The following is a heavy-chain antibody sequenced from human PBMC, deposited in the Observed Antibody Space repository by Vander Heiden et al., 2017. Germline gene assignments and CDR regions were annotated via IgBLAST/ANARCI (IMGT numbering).Heavy chain of an antibody. J-gene: IGHJ6*02. D-gene: IGHD2-21*01. CDR2: ISWNSGKI. CDR1: GFIFDDYS. Sequence: EVQLVQFGGGSVQPGRSLRLSCAASGFIFDDYSMHWVRQAPGKGLEWVSGISWNSGKIAYADSVNGRFTISRDNAKKSLYLQVNSLRAEDTALYYCAKGREVNPVGISFVGMDVWGQGTTVTVSS. V-gene: IGHV3-9*01. CDR3: AKGREVNPVGISFVGMDV.